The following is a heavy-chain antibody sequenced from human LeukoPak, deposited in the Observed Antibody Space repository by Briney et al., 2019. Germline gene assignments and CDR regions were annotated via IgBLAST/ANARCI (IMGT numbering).Heavy chain of an antibody. Sequence: PGGSLRLSCSASGFTFNNFAMSWVRQAPGKGLEWVSVIYSGGSTYYADSVKGRFTISRDNSKNTLYLQMNSLRAEDTAVYYCARAPYYYGSGSYYFDYWGQGTLVTVSS. V-gene: IGHV3-66*01. D-gene: IGHD3-10*01. CDR2: IYSGGST. CDR1: GFTFNNFA. CDR3: ARAPYYYGSGSYYFDY. J-gene: IGHJ4*02.